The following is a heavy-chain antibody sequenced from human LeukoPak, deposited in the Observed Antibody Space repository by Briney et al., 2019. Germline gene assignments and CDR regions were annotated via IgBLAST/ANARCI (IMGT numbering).Heavy chain of an antibody. V-gene: IGHV3-64*01. D-gene: IGHD6-19*01. Sequence: GGSLRLSCAASGFTFSSYAMHWVRQAPGKGLEYVSAISSNGGSTYYANSVKGRFTISRDNSKNTLYLQMGSLRAEDMAVYYCARDSGSGWYPFYHWYFDLWGRGTLVTVSS. CDR2: ISSNGGST. J-gene: IGHJ2*01. CDR3: ARDSGSGWYPFYHWYFDL. CDR1: GFTFSSYA.